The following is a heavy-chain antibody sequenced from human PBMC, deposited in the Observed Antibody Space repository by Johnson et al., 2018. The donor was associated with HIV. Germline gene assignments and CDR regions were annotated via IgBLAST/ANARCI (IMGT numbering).Heavy chain of an antibody. CDR2: FFSGGTT. CDR1: GFTFSDYY. D-gene: IGHD3-3*01. J-gene: IGHJ3*02. V-gene: IGHV3-66*01. CDR3: ARDGLEVDAFDI. Sequence: VQLVESGGGLVQPGGSLRLSCAASGFTFSDYYMSWIRQAPGKGLEWVSVFFSGGTTYYAASVNGRFTISRDNSKNTLYLQMNSLRAEDTAVYYCARDGLEVDAFDIWGQGTMVTVSS.